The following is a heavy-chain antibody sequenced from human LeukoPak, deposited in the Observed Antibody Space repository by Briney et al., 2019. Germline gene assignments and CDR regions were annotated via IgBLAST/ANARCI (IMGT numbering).Heavy chain of an antibody. CDR3: ARERYGNYN. Sequence: PGGSLRLSCAASGFTFSSYWMSWVRQAPGKGLEWVANIKQDGSVKNYVDSVKGRFTISRDNAKNSLFLQMNSLRAEDTAVYYCARERYGNYNWGQGTLVTVSS. CDR1: GFTFSSYW. V-gene: IGHV3-7*03. CDR2: IKQDGSVK. J-gene: IGHJ4*02. D-gene: IGHD4-11*01.